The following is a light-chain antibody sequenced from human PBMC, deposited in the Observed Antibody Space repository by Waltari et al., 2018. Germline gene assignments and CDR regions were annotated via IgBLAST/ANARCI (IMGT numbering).Light chain of an antibody. V-gene: IGLV3-21*04. J-gene: IGLJ1*01. CDR3: QVWPARLEHPV. Sequence: SHVLTQPPSVSVAPGQAAKITCESGNIGSERVHGYQQKTGQAPLLIIYYENYRPPGTPERFSGSNSGDTATLTISRVEVGDEADYYCQVWPARLEHPVFGTGTKVTVL. CDR1: NIGSER. CDR2: YEN.